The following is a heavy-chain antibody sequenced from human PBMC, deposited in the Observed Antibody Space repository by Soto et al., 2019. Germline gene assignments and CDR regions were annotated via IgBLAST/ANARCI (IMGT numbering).Heavy chain of an antibody. CDR2: ISGSGGST. V-gene: IGHV3-23*01. D-gene: IGHD6-13*01. CDR3: AKGTRAAAGTSYYFDY. CDR1: GFTFSIYA. J-gene: IGHJ4*02. Sequence: PGGSLRLSCAASGFTFSIYAMSWFRQAPGKGLEWVSAISGSGGSTYYADSVKGRFTISRDNSKNTLYLQMNSLRAEDTAVYHCAKGTRAAAGTSYYFDYWGPGTLVTVSS.